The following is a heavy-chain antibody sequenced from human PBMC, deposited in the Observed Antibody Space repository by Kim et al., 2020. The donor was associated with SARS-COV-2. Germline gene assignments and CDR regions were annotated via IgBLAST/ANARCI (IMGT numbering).Heavy chain of an antibody. D-gene: IGHD2-2*01. CDR2: IDPSDSYT. CDR1: GYSFTSYW. Sequence: GESLKISCKGSGYSFTSYWISWVRQMPGKGLEWMGRIDPSDSYTNYSPSFQGHVTISADKSISTAYLQWSSLKASDTAMYYCARGGGSSKYYYGMDVWGQGTTVTVSS. V-gene: IGHV5-10-1*01. J-gene: IGHJ6*02. CDR3: ARGGGSSKYYYGMDV.